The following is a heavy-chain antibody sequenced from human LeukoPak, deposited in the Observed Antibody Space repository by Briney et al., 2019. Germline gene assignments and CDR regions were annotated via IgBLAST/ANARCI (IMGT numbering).Heavy chain of an antibody. CDR2: INPNSGGT. Sequence: ASVKVSCKASGYTFTGYYMHWVRQAPGQGLEWMGWINPNSGGTNYAQKLQGRVTMTTDTSTSTAYMELRSLRSDDTAVYYCARGYYDFWSGYYADYWGQGTLVTVSS. CDR3: ARGYYDFWSGYYADY. CDR1: GYTFTGYY. D-gene: IGHD3-3*01. J-gene: IGHJ4*02. V-gene: IGHV1-2*02.